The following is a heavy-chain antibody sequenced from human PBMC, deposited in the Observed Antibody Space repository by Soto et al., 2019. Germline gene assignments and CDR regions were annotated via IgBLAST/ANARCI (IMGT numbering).Heavy chain of an antibody. D-gene: IGHD3-9*01. CDR2: ISSSSSYI. CDR3: ARDGLLTGSITERGYYYYGMDV. V-gene: IGHV3-21*01. Sequence: GGSLRLSCSASGFTFSSYSMNWVRQAPGKGLEWVSSISSSSSYIYYADSVKGRFTISRDNAKNSLYLQMNSLRAEDTAVYYCARDGLLTGSITERGYYYYGMDVWGQGNKVTVSS. J-gene: IGHJ6*02. CDR1: GFTFSSYS.